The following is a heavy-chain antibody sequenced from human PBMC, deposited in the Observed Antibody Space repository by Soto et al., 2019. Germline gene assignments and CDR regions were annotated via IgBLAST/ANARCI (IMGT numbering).Heavy chain of an antibody. D-gene: IGHD3-10*01. CDR1: GFTFSSYG. Sequence: GGSLRLSCAASGFTFSSYGMHWVRQAPGKGLEWVAVISYNGSNKYYADSVKGRFTISRDNSKNTLYLQMNSLRAEDTAVYYCAKDLTRNYYGSGRDWFDPWGQGTLVTVSS. CDR2: ISYNGSNK. CDR3: AKDLTRNYYGSGRDWFDP. J-gene: IGHJ5*02. V-gene: IGHV3-30*18.